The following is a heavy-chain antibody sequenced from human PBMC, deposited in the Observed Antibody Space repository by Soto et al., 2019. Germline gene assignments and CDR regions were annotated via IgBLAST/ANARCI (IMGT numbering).Heavy chain of an antibody. D-gene: IGHD5-12*01. CDR1: GFTFSTDA. V-gene: IGHV3-23*01. Sequence: GGSLRLSCAASGFTFSTDAMNWVRQAPGKGLEWVSSISGSGGTTYYADSVKGRFTISRDNSKNTLYLQMSSLRAEDTAVYYWAKPPRSGYEPPWDYWGQGTLVTVSS. J-gene: IGHJ4*02. CDR3: AKPPRSGYEPPWDY. CDR2: ISGSGGTT.